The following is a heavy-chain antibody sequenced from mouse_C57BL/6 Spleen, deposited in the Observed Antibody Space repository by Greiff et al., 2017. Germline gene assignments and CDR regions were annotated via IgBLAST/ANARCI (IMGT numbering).Heavy chain of an antibody. Sequence: EVQVVESGGGLVKPGGSLKLSCAASGFTFSDYGMHWVRQAPEKGLEWVAYISSGSSTIYYADTVKGRFTISRDNAKNTLFLQMSSLRSEDTAMYYCARPPLQLGDYYAMDYWGQGTSVTVAS. J-gene: IGHJ4*01. D-gene: IGHD4-1*02. V-gene: IGHV5-17*01. CDR2: ISSGSSTI. CDR3: ARPPLQLGDYYAMDY. CDR1: GFTFSDYG.